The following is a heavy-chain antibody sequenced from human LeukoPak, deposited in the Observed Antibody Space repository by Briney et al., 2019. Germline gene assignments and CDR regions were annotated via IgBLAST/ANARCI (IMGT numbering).Heavy chain of an antibody. Sequence: PGGSLRLSCAASGFTFRTYAMSWVRQPPGKGLEWVSAISASGGSTYYADSVKGRFTISRDNSKNTLFLQMNSLRVEDTAIYYCAKDMSDLDYYDSGGTGINAFDIWGQGTMVTVSS. CDR1: GFTFRTYA. J-gene: IGHJ3*02. V-gene: IGHV3-23*01. D-gene: IGHD3-22*01. CDR2: ISASGGST. CDR3: AKDMSDLDYYDSGGTGINAFDI.